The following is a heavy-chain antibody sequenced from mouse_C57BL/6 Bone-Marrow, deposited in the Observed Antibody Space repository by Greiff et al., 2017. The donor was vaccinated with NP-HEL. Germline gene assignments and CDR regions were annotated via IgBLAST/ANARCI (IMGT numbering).Heavy chain of an antibody. V-gene: IGHV1-50*01. Sequence: QVQLQQPGAELVKPGASVKLSCKASGYTFTSYWMQWVKQRPGQGLEWIGEIDPSDSYTNYNQKFKGKATLTVDTSSSTAYMQLSSLTSEDTAVYYCARYYYGSSPCYAMDYWGQGTSVTVSS. J-gene: IGHJ4*01. CDR3: ARYYYGSSPCYAMDY. CDR1: GYTFTSYW. D-gene: IGHD1-1*01. CDR2: IDPSDSYT.